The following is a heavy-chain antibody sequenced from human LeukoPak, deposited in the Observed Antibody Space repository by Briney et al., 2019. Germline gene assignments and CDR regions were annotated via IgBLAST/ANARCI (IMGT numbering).Heavy chain of an antibody. CDR1: GYTFTGYY. Sequence: ASVKVSCKASGYTFTGYYMHWVRQAPGQGLEWMGWINPNSGGTNYAQKFQGRVTMTRDTSISTAFMELSSLRSDDTAVYYCARGITTLGNNDFDYWGQGTLVTVSS. CDR2: INPNSGGT. J-gene: IGHJ4*02. D-gene: IGHD1-14*01. CDR3: ARGITTLGNNDFDY. V-gene: IGHV1-2*02.